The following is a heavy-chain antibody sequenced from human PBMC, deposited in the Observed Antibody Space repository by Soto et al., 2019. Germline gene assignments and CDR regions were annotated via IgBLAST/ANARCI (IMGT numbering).Heavy chain of an antibody. CDR2: VIPASAAT. J-gene: IGHJ6*03. V-gene: IGHV1-69*06. CDR3: ARDSEQLVASHYDMAV. D-gene: IGHD1-1*01. Sequence: QERLVQSGAEVRKPGSSVKVSCKTSGRSLNNFAFSWVRQTPGQALEWMGGVIPASAATTYAQKFQGRVTITADKSANTLYMELRSLRSDDTAVYFCARDSEQLVASHYDMAVLGQGMTITVSS. CDR1: GRSLNNFA.